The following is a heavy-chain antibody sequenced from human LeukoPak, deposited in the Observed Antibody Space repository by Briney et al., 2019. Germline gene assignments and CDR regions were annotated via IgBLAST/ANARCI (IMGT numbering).Heavy chain of an antibody. J-gene: IGHJ4*02. CDR2: INQDGSEK. CDR1: GFTLSYYW. V-gene: IGHV3-7*01. Sequence: GGSPRLSCEASGFTLSYYWMSWVRQAPGKGLEWVANINQDGSEKYFVDSVKGRFTISRDNAQNSVFLQMDSLRVDDTAVYYCARWVSQYYFDYWGQGTHVTVSS. CDR3: ARWVSQYYFDY. D-gene: IGHD2-21*01.